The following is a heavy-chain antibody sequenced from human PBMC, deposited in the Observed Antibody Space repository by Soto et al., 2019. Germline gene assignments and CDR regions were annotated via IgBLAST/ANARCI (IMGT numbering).Heavy chain of an antibody. CDR2: IDSDGSRI. CDR1: GFTFSNYW. J-gene: IGHJ4*02. Sequence: EVQLVESGGGLVQPGESLRLSCAASGFTFSNYWMHWVRQAPGKGLVWVSRIDSDGSRITYADFVKGRFTISRDNAKNTVYLHMNSLTAEDTAVYYCVRTSLVVAVATREDCLGQGTLVTVSS. V-gene: IGHV3-74*01. CDR3: VRTSLVVAVATREDC. D-gene: IGHD2-15*01.